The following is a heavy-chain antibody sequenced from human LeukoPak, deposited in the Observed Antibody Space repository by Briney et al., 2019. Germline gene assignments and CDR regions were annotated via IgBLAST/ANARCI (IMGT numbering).Heavy chain of an antibody. V-gene: IGHV4-34*01. Sequence: SETLSLTCAVYGGSFSGYYWSWIRQPPGKGLEWIGEINHSGSTNYTPSLKSRVTISVDTSKNQFSLKLSSVTAADTAVNYCARGLLGYCSSTSCGHAYFDYWGQGTLVTVSP. D-gene: IGHD2-2*01. CDR2: INHSGST. J-gene: IGHJ4*02. CDR1: GGSFSGYY. CDR3: ARGLLGYCSSTSCGHAYFDY.